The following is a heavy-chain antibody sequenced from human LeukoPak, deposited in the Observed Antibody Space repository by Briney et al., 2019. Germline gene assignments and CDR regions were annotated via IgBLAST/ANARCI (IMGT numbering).Heavy chain of an antibody. CDR2: IYDSGST. Sequence: SETLSLTRTVYGPSIRSRYYYWGWLRQPPGKGLEWIGSIYDSGSTSSTPPLKSRVTISVDTSTNQFPLTLNSVTAADTAVYYCARHYGPWGQGTLVTVSS. CDR1: GPSIRSRYYY. J-gene: IGHJ5*02. D-gene: IGHD3-10*01. CDR3: ARHYGP. V-gene: IGHV4-39*01.